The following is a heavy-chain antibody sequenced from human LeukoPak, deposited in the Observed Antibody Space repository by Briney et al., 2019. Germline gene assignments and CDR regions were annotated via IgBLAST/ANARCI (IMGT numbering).Heavy chain of an antibody. CDR1: GFTFSSYG. D-gene: IGHD2-15*01. CDR2: ISYDGSNK. V-gene: IGHV3-30*18. J-gene: IGHJ4*02. Sequence: GRSLRLSCVASGFTFSSYGMHWVRQAPGKGLEWVAVISYDGSNKYYADSVKGRFTISRDNSKNTLYLQMNSLRAEDTAVYYCAKSTVADGLFDYWGQGTLVTVSS. CDR3: AKSTVADGLFDY.